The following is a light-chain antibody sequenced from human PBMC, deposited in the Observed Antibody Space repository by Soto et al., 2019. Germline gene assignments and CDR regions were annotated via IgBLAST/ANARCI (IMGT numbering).Light chain of an antibody. CDR1: QSVSSTY. CDR3: QQYNYSPLT. V-gene: IGKV3-20*01. J-gene: IGKJ4*01. CDR2: GAS. Sequence: EIVLTQSPGTLSLSPGERATLSCRASQSVSSTYIAWYQQKFGQAPRLLIYGASSRATGIPHRFSGSGSGTDFTLTISRLEPEDFAVYYCQQYNYSPLTFGGGTKVEIK.